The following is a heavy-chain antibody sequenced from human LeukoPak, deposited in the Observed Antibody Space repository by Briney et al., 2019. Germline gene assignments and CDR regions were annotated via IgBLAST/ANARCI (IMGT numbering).Heavy chain of an antibody. J-gene: IGHJ3*02. CDR3: ARWYRYYDILTGPAADAFDI. CDR1: GGSFSGYY. D-gene: IGHD3-9*01. V-gene: IGHV4-34*01. Sequence: PSETLSLTCAVYGGSFSGYYWSWIRQPPGKGLEWIGEINHSGSTNYNPSLKSRVTISVDTSKNQFSLKLSSVTAADTAVYYCARWYRYYDILTGPAADAFDIWGQGTMVTVSS. CDR2: INHSGST.